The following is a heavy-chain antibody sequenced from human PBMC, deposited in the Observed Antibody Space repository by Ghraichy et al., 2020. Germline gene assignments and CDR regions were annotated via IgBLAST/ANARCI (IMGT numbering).Heavy chain of an antibody. J-gene: IGHJ5*02. CDR1: GGSISSHY. CDR3: ARHEYSYRWFDP. V-gene: IGHV4-59*08. Sequence: SEPLSLTCSVSGGSISSHYWSWIRQPPGKGLEWIGYIYYSGGTNYNPSLNSRVTISADTSKNQFSLKLRSVTAADAAVYYCARHEYSYRWFDPWGQGTLVTVSS. D-gene: IGHD4-11*01. CDR2: IYYSGGT.